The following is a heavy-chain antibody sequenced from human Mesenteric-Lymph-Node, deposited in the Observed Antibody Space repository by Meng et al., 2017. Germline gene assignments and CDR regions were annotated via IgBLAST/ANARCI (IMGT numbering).Heavy chain of an antibody. D-gene: IGHD3-3*01. Sequence: GESLKISCAASGFTFSSYWMHWVRQAPGKGLVWVSRINSDGSSTSYADSVKGRFTISRDNAKNSLYLQMNSLRAEDTAVYYCARFVLGYDFWSGYYFDYWGQGTLVTVSS. CDR1: GFTFSSYW. J-gene: IGHJ4*02. CDR2: INSDGSST. CDR3: ARFVLGYDFWSGYYFDY. V-gene: IGHV3-74*01.